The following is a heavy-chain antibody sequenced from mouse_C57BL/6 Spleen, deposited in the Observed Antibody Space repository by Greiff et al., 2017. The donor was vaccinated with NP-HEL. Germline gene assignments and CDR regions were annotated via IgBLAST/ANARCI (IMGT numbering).Heavy chain of an antibody. CDR1: GYTFTDYY. V-gene: IGHV1-19*01. J-gene: IGHJ2*01. Sequence: EVQLVESGPVLVKPGASVKLSCKASGYTFTDYYMNWVKQSHGKSLEWIGVINPYNGGTSYNPKFKGKATLTVDKSSSTAYMELNSLTSEDSSVYYCASYFFGSGYDYRGHGPTLTVSS. CDR2: INPYNGGT. CDR3: ASYFFGSGYDY. D-gene: IGHD1-1*01.